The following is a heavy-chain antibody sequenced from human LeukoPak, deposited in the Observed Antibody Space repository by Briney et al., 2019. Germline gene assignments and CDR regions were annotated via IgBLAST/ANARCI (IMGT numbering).Heavy chain of an antibody. CDR1: GYTFTGYY. CDR2: INPNSGGT. CDR3: ARDKETVATYYYYYMDV. Sequence: ASVKVSCKASGYTFTGYYMHWVRQAPGQGLEWMGWINPNSGGTNYAQKFQGRVTMTRDTSISTAYMELSRLRSDDTAVYYCARDKETVATYYYYYMDVWGKGTTVTVSS. J-gene: IGHJ6*03. V-gene: IGHV1-2*02. D-gene: IGHD6-19*01.